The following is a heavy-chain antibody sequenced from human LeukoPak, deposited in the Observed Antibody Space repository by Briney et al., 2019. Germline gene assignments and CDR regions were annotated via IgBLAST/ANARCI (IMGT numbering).Heavy chain of an antibody. Sequence: GGSLRLSCAASGFTFSSYEMYWVRQAPGKGLEWVSSISSDSNYIYYADSVKGRFTISRDNAWNSLYLQMNSLRAEDTAVYYCARKENILTGYYDHWGQGTLVTISS. J-gene: IGHJ5*02. CDR2: ISSDSNYI. CDR1: GFTFSSYE. D-gene: IGHD3-9*01. V-gene: IGHV3-21*01. CDR3: ARKENILTGYYDH.